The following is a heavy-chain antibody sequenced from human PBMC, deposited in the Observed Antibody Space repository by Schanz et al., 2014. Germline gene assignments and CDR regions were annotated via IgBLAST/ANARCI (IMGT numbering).Heavy chain of an antibody. CDR2: ISYDGRHK. J-gene: IGHJ6*02. CDR1: GFTFSGYG. Sequence: VQLVESGGGLVQPGRSLRLSCAASGFTFSGYGMHWVRQAPGKGLEWVAIISYDGRHKNYADSVKGRFTISRDNSKNTLPLQMNSLRVEDTAVYYCAKDDTQVNGMDVWGQGTTVTVSS. V-gene: IGHV3-30*18. CDR3: AKDDTQVNGMDV.